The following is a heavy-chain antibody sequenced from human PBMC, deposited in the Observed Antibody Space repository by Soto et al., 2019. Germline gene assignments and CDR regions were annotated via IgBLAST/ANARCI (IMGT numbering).Heavy chain of an antibody. CDR2: INAGNGNT. V-gene: IGHV1-3*01. CDR3: ARVGGNWNSSPSY. D-gene: IGHD1-7*01. CDR1: GYTFTSYA. Sequence: QVQLVQSGAEVKKPGASVKVSCKASGYTFTSYAMHWVRQAPGQRLEWMGWINAGNGNTKYSQKFQGRVTITRDTSASTAYMELSSLRSEDTAVSYCARVGGNWNSSPSYWGQGTLVTVSS. J-gene: IGHJ4*02.